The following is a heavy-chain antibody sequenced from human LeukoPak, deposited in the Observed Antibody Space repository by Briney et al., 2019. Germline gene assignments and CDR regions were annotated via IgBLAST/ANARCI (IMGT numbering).Heavy chain of an antibody. J-gene: IGHJ3*02. V-gene: IGHV3-21*01. CDR1: GFTLSNYS. D-gene: IGHD1-26*01. CDR2: ISSSSSYI. CDR3: ARELLGWELPYGDAFDI. Sequence: GGSLRLSCAASGFTLSNYSMNWVRQAPGKGLEWVAFISSSSSYIFYADSLKGRFTISRDNAKNSLYLQMNSLRADDTAVYYCARELLGWELPYGDAFDIWGQGTMVTVSS.